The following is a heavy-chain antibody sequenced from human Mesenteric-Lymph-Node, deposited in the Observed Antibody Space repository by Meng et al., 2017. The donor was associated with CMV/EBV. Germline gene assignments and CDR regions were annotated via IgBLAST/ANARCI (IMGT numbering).Heavy chain of an antibody. J-gene: IGHJ4*02. D-gene: IGHD2-2*02. CDR2: ISGSGGST. V-gene: IGHV3-23*01. CDR1: GFTFSNYA. Sequence: GGSLRLSCAASGFTFSNYAMNWVRQAPGKGLEWVSAISGSGGSTYYADSVKGRFTISRDNSKNTLYLQMNSLRAEDTAVYYCAKGGEYCSSTSCYTSLDYFDYWGQGTLVTVSS. CDR3: AKGGEYCSSTSCYTSLDYFDY.